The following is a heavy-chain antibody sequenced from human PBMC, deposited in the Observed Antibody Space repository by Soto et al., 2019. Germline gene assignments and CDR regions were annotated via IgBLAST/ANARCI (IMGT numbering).Heavy chain of an antibody. D-gene: IGHD6-13*01. CDR3: AKSGNYSSRWLYYSDY. CDR1: GFTFSSYA. J-gene: IGHJ4*02. V-gene: IGHV3-23*01. Sequence: EVQLLESGGGLVQPGGSLRLSCAASGFTFSSYAMSWVRQAPGKGLEWVSAISGSGGSTYYADSVKGQFTISRDNSKNTLYLQMNSLRAEDTAVYYCAKSGNYSSRWLYYSDYWGQGTLVTVSS. CDR2: ISGSGGST.